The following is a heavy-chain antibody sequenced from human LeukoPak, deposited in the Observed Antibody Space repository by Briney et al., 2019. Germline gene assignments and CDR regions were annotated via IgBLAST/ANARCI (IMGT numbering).Heavy chain of an antibody. CDR3: TSHPYSSTWYLPP. Sequence: GGSLRLSCTTSGFTFGDYALSWFRQAPGKGLEWVGFIGSNAYGGTTEYAASVKGRFTISRDDSKSIAYLQMNSVKTEDTAVYYCTSHPYSSTWYLPPWGQGTLVTVSS. J-gene: IGHJ5*02. CDR2: IGSNAYGGTT. V-gene: IGHV3-49*03. D-gene: IGHD6-13*01. CDR1: GFTFGDYA.